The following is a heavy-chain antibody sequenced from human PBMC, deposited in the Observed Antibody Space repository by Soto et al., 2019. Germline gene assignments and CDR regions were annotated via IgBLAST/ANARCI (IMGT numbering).Heavy chain of an antibody. CDR3: AHRHSSHYGGSGGLDY. J-gene: IGHJ4*02. Sequence: QITLKASGPTLVKPTQTLTLTCTFSGFSLSTSGVGVSWVRQPPGKALEWLGIIYWNADERYSPSLRSRLTITNDTPKNQVVLTLTNLDPADTARYFCAHRHSSHYGGSGGLDYWGQGSLVTVSS. V-gene: IGHV2-5*01. CDR2: IYWNADE. D-gene: IGHD4-17*01. CDR1: GFSLSTSGVG.